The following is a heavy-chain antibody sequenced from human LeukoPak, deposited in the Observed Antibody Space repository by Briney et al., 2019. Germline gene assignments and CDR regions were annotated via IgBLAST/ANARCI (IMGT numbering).Heavy chain of an antibody. CDR3: ARGLRRITMIVVVIGYYFDY. D-gene: IGHD3-22*01. J-gene: IGHJ4*02. V-gene: IGHV4-34*01. Sequence: TSSETLSLTCAVYGGSFSGYHWSWIRQPPGKGLEWTGEINHSGSTNYNPSLKSRVTISVDTSKNQFSLKLSSVTAADTAVYYCARGLRRITMIVVVIGYYFDYWGQGTLVTVSS. CDR1: GGSFSGYH. CDR2: INHSGST.